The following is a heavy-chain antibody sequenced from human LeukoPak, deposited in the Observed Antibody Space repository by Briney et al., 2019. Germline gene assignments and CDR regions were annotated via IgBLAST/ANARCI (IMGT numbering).Heavy chain of an antibody. D-gene: IGHD3-10*01. CDR3: ARVRGDGSFDI. V-gene: IGHV4-59*01. Sequence: PSETLSLTCTVSGGSISSYYWSWIRQPPGKGLEWIGYIYYSGSTNYNPSLKSRVTISLDTSKKQFSLKLSSVTAADTAAYYCARVRGDGSFDIWGQGTMVTVSS. CDR1: GGSISSYY. CDR2: IYYSGST. J-gene: IGHJ3*02.